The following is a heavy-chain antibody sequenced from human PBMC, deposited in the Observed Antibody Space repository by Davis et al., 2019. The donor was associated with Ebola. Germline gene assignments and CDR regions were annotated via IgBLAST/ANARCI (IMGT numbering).Heavy chain of an antibody. Sequence: PSETLSLTCTVSGGSISSGDYYWSWIRQPPGKGLEWIGYIYYSGSTYYNPSLKSRVTISVDTSKNQFSLKLSSVTAADTAVYYCARWPANWNYVRFDYWGQGTLVTVSS. CDR1: GGSISSGDYY. CDR2: IYYSGST. V-gene: IGHV4-30-4*08. J-gene: IGHJ4*02. CDR3: ARWPANWNYVRFDY. D-gene: IGHD1-7*01.